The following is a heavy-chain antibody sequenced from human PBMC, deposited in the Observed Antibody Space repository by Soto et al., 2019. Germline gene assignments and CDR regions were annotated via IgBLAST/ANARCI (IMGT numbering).Heavy chain of an antibody. CDR2: IYYSGST. Sequence: QLQLQESGPGLVKPSETLSLTCTVSGGSISSSSYYWGWIRQPPGKGLEWIGSIYYSGSTYYNPSLKSRVTISVDTSKNPFSLKLSSVTAADTAVYYCTSPTIAFYNWFDPWGQGTLVTVSS. CDR1: GGSISSSSYY. CDR3: TSPTIAFYNWFDP. J-gene: IGHJ5*02. V-gene: IGHV4-39*01. D-gene: IGHD3-3*02.